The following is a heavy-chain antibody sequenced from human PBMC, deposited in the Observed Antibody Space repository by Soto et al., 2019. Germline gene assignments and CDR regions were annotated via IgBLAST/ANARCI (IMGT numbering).Heavy chain of an antibody. CDR3: AKDEGRIYNPFDY. CDR2: ISYDGRDQ. CDR1: GFTFISHG. D-gene: IGHD1-1*01. J-gene: IGHJ4*02. V-gene: IGHV3-30*18. Sequence: QVRLVESGGGVVQPGSYLRLSCAASGFTFISHGMHWVRQAPGKGLEWVALISYDGRDQYYADSVNGRFTISRDNSKKNVYLQMTSLRPEDTGVYYCAKDEGRIYNPFDYWGQGTLVTVSS.